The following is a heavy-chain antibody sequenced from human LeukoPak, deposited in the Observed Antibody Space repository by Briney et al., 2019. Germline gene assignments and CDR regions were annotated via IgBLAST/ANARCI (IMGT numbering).Heavy chain of an antibody. V-gene: IGHV4-39*07. CDR2: IYYSGST. CDR1: GGSISSSSYY. Sequence: SETLSPTCTVSGGSISSSSYYWGWIRQPPGKGLEWIGSIYYSGSTYYTPSLKSRVTISVDTSKNQFSLKLNSVTAADTAVYYCARGYYDSSGYYQSPIFDYWGQGTLVTVSS. CDR3: ARGYYDSSGYYQSPIFDY. J-gene: IGHJ4*02. D-gene: IGHD3-22*01.